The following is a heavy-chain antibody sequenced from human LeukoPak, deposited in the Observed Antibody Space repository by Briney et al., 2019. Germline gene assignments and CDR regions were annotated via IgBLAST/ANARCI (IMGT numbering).Heavy chain of an antibody. J-gene: IGHJ5*02. CDR3: ARSKLAYPFWFDP. V-gene: IGHV5-10-1*01. D-gene: IGHD2-21*01. Sequence: GESLKISCKGSGYSFTSYWISWVRQMPGKGLEWMGRIDPSDSYTNYSPSFQGRVTISADKSISTAYLQWSSLKASDTAMYYCARSKLAYPFWFDPWGQGTLVTVSS. CDR2: IDPSDSYT. CDR1: GYSFTSYW.